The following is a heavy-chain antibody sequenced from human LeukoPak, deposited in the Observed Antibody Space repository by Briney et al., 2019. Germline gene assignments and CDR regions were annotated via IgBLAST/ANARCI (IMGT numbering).Heavy chain of an antibody. D-gene: IGHD4-17*01. J-gene: IGHJ4*02. CDR2: INHSGST. Sequence: PSETLSLTCAVYGGSFSGYYWSWIRQPPGKGLEWIGEINHSGSTNYNPSLKSRVTISVDTCKNQFSLKLSSVTAADTAVYYCARVYGDPRGEDYWGQGTLVTVSS. CDR1: GGSFSGYY. CDR3: ARVYGDPRGEDY. V-gene: IGHV4-34*01.